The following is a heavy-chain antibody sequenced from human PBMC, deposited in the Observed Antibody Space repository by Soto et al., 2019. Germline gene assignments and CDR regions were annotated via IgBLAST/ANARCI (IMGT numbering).Heavy chain of an antibody. Sequence: EVQLVESGGGLVQPGGSLRLSCAASGFTFSSYRMHWVRQAPGKGLVWVSRINSDGSSTSYADSVKGRFTISRDNAKNTLYLQMNSLRAEDTAVYYCARDVRVRGDYDAFDIWGQGTMVTVSS. CDR2: INSDGSST. D-gene: IGHD4-17*01. J-gene: IGHJ3*02. V-gene: IGHV3-74*01. CDR1: GFTFSSYR. CDR3: ARDVRVRGDYDAFDI.